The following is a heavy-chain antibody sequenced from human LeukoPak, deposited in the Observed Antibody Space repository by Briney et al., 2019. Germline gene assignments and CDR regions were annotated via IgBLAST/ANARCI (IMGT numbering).Heavy chain of an antibody. J-gene: IGHJ4*02. CDR1: RGSISSGDYY. CDR3: AREGSSWYEYYFDY. CDR2: IYYSGST. V-gene: IGHV4-30-4*01. D-gene: IGHD6-13*01. Sequence: SETLSLTCTVSRGSISSGDYYWSWIRQPPGKGLEWIGYIYYSGSTYYNPSLKSRVTISVDTSKNQFSLKLSSVTAADTAVYYCAREGSSWYEYYFDYWGQGTLVTVSS.